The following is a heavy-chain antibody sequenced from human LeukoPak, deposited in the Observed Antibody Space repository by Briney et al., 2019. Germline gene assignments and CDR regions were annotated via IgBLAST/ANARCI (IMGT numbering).Heavy chain of an antibody. CDR1: GYTFTGYY. V-gene: IGHV1-2*02. Sequence: ASVKVSCKASGYTFTGYYMHWVRQAPGQGLEWMGWINPNSGGTNYAQKFQGRVTMTRDTSISTAYMELSRLRSDDMAVYYCARVRVVTAGYDYWGQGTLVTVSS. J-gene: IGHJ4*02. CDR3: ARVRVVTAGYDY. D-gene: IGHD2-21*02. CDR2: INPNSGGT.